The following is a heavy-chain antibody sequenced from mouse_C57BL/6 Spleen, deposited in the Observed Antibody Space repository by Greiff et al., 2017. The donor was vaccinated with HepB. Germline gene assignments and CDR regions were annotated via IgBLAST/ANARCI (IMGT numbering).Heavy chain of an antibody. CDR2: IYPGSGST. D-gene: IGHD1-1*01. CDR1: GYTFTSYW. CDR3: AREVLLYYGSSHWYFDV. V-gene: IGHV1-55*01. J-gene: IGHJ1*03. Sequence: QVQLQQPGAELVKPGASVKMSCKASGYTFTSYWITWVKQRPGQGLEWIGDIYPGSGSTNYNEKFKSKATLTVDTSSSTAYMQLSSLTSEDSAVYYCAREVLLYYGSSHWYFDVWGTGTTVTVSS.